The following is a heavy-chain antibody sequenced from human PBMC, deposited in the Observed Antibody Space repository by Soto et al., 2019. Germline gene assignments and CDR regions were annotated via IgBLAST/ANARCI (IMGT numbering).Heavy chain of an antibody. Sequence: ASVKVSCKASGYTFTSYDINWVRQATGQGLEWMGWMNPNSGNTGYTQKFQGRVTMTRNTSISTAYMELSSLRSEDTAVYYCASGYDILTGFPPRSYYYYGMDVWGQGTTVTVSS. J-gene: IGHJ6*02. D-gene: IGHD3-9*01. CDR3: ASGYDILTGFPPRSYYYYGMDV. V-gene: IGHV1-8*01. CDR2: MNPNSGNT. CDR1: GYTFTSYD.